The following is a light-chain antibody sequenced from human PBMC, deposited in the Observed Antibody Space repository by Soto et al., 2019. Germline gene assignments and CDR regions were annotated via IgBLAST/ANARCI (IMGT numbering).Light chain of an antibody. J-gene: IGKJ4*01. CDR3: LQDHSYPLT. CDR2: DVS. Sequence: DIQMTQSPSTLSASVGDRVTITCRASHSITNWLAWYQQKPGKAPKVLIYDVSTLGSGVPSRFSGSGSGTEITLTISGLQPEDVATYYCLQDHSYPLTFGGGTKVDIK. V-gene: IGKV1-5*01. CDR1: HSITNW.